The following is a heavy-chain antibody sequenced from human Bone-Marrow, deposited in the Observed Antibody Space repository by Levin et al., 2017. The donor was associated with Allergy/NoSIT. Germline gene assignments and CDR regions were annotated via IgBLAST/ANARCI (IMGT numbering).Heavy chain of an antibody. CDR3: VPGGDPGY. Sequence: PGGSLRLSCVASGFTFSNYWMHWVRQAPGKGLEWVASINHRSSDKNYVDSAKGRFSVSRDNAKNSLYLQMSSLRADDTALYYCVPGGDPGYWGLGTLVTVSS. V-gene: IGHV3-7*01. J-gene: IGHJ4*02. CDR2: INHRSSDK. D-gene: IGHD2-21*02. CDR1: GFTFSNYW.